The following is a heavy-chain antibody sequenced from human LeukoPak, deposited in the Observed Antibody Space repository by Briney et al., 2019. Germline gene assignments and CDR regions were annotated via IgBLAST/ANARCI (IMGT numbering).Heavy chain of an antibody. CDR1: GFKFRSYA. Sequence: GGSLRLSCAASGFKFRSYAMSWVRQAPGRGLEWISGIYGNGREKFYADSVKGRFTISRDNSKNTLFLYMDTLRAEDTALYYCAKDLTPDGVWDIDYWGRGTLVTVSS. V-gene: IGHV3-23*01. CDR3: AKDLTPDGVWDIDY. J-gene: IGHJ4*02. D-gene: IGHD1-14*01. CDR2: IYGNGREK.